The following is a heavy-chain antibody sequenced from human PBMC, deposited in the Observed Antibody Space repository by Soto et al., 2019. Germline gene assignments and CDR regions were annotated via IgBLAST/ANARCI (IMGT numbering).Heavy chain of an antibody. V-gene: IGHV1-69*01. D-gene: IGHD1-1*01. CDR1: GGTFSSYA. Sequence: QVQLVQSGAEVKKPGSSVKVSCKASGGTFSSYAISWVRQAPGQGLEWMGGIIPIFGTANYAQKFQGRVTITADESTSSAYMELSSLRSEDMAVYYCARDCIPLNETYHPGTYGMDVWGQGTTVTVSS. CDR3: ARDCIPLNETYHPGTYGMDV. J-gene: IGHJ6*02. CDR2: IIPIFGTA.